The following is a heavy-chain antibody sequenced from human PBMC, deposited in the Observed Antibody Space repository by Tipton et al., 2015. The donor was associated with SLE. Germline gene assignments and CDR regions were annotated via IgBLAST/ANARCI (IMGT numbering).Heavy chain of an antibody. Sequence: TLSLTCAVYGGSFSGYYWSWIRQPPGKGLEWIGEINHSGSTNYNPSLKSRVTISVDTSKNQFSLKLSSVTAADTAVYYCARVAAAVRDYFDYWGQGTLVTVSS. CDR3: ARVAAAVRDYFDY. CDR2: INHSGST. V-gene: IGHV4-34*01. D-gene: IGHD6-13*01. J-gene: IGHJ4*02. CDR1: GGSFSGYY.